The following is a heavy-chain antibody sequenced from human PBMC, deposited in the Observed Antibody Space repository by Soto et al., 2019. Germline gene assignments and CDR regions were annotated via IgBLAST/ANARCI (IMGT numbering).Heavy chain of an antibody. CDR3: AKGFSGYSGDDRGPSYYYGMDV. V-gene: IGHV3-33*06. Sequence: PGGSLRLSCAASGFNFSSYAMCWVRQAPGKGLEWVAVLWHDGSNKYYADSVKGRFTISRDNSKNTLYLQMNSLIAEDTAVYSCAKGFSGYSGDDRGPSYYYGMDVWGQGTTVSVAS. J-gene: IGHJ6*02. D-gene: IGHD5-12*01. CDR1: GFNFSSYA. CDR2: LWHDGSNK.